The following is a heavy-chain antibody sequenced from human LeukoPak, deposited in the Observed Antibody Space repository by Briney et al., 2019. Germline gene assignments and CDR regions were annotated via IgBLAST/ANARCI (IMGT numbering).Heavy chain of an antibody. CDR1: GFTVSSNY. Sequence: GGSLRLSCAASGFTVSSNYMSWVRQAPGKGLEWVSVIYSGGNTYYAESVKGRFTISRDNSKNTLYLQMNSLRVEDTAVYYCARDGYSYGSTFDYWGQGTLVTVSS. D-gene: IGHD5-18*01. CDR2: IYSGGNT. V-gene: IGHV3-53*01. CDR3: ARDGYSYGSTFDY. J-gene: IGHJ4*02.